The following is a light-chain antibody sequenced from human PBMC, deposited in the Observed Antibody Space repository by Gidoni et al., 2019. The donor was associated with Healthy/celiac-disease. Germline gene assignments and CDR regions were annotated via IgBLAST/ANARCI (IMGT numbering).Light chain of an antibody. CDR2: KAS. J-gene: IGKJ1*01. CDR1: QSISSW. CDR3: QQYNSYST. Sequence: DIQMTQSPSTLSASVGDRVTITCRASQSISSWLAWYQQKPGKAPKLLIYKASSFESGVPSRFSGSGYGTEFTLTISRLQPDDFATYYGQQYNSYSTFGQGTKVEIK. V-gene: IGKV1-5*03.